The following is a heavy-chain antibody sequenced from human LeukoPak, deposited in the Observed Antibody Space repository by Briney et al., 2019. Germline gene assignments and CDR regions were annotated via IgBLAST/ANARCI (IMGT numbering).Heavy chain of an antibody. J-gene: IGHJ4*02. CDR1: GFTVSSNY. Sequence: PGGSLRLSCAASGFTVSSNYMSWVRQAPGKGLEWVSVIYSGGSTYYADSVKGRFTISRDNAKNSLYLQMNSLRAEDTAVYYCASRDQSCSGGVCYPIDYWGQGALVTVSP. CDR3: ASRDQSCSGGVCYPIDY. V-gene: IGHV3-53*01. CDR2: IYSGGST. D-gene: IGHD2-15*01.